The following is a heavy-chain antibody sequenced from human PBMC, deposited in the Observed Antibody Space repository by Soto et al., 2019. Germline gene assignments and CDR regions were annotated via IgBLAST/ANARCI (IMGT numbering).Heavy chain of an antibody. V-gene: IGHV2-5*02. D-gene: IGHD3-22*01. J-gene: IGHJ6*02. CDR2: FHWDDDK. CDR1: GFSFSSGGVG. CDR3: GLGVRDFRNNYDSFDV. Sequence: QITLKESGPTLVKPTQTLTLTCTFSGFSFSSGGVGVGWIRQPPGKALEWLAFFHWDDDKGYSPSLKRRLTITQDTSKNQVVLTLANVDPVDTATNSGGLGVRDFRNNYDSFDVWGQGIPVTVSS.